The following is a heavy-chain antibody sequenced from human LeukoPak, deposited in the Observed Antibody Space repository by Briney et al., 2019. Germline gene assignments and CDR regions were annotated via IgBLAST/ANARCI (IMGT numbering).Heavy chain of an antibody. CDR1: GYTLTELS. CDR3: ATVRAPSRGGVETMTYYYDSSGYNPKYYFDY. Sequence: GASVKVSCKVSGYTLTELSMHWVRQAPGKGLEWMGGFDPEDGETIYAQKFQGRVTMTEDTSTDTAYMELSSLRSEDTAVYYCATVRAPSRGGVETMTYYYDSSGYNPKYYFDYWGQGTLVTVSS. V-gene: IGHV1-24*01. J-gene: IGHJ4*02. D-gene: IGHD3-22*01. CDR2: FDPEDGET.